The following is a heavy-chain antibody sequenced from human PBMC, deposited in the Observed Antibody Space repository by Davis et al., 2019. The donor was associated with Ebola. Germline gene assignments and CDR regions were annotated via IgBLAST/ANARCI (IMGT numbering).Heavy chain of an antibody. CDR2: INPNSGGT. CDR3: AGGDSRDFDY. Sequence: AASVNVSCKASGYSFTGYYMHWVRQAPGQGLEWVGRINPNSGGTDYAQKFQGRVTMTRDTSISTAYMELSSLRSDDTAVYYCAGGDSRDFDYWGQGTLVTVSS. J-gene: IGHJ4*02. CDR1: GYSFTGYY. D-gene: IGHD3-10*01. V-gene: IGHV1-2*06.